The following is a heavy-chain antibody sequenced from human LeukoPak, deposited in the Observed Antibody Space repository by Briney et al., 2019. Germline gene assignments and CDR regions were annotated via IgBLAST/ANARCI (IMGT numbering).Heavy chain of an antibody. CDR1: GYTLTELS. CDR2: FDPEDGET. J-gene: IGHJ6*03. D-gene: IGHD5-18*01. CDR3: ATDGVAAMVKLGSSVYYYYMDV. V-gene: IGHV1-24*01. Sequence: ASVTVSCKVSGYTLTELSMHWVRQAPGKGLEWTGGFDPEDGETIYAQKFQGRVTMIEDTSTDTAYMELSSLRSEDTAVYYCATDGVAAMVKLGSSVYYYYMDVWGKGTTVTVSS.